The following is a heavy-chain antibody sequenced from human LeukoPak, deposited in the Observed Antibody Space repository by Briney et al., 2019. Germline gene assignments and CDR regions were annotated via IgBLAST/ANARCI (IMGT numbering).Heavy chain of an antibody. CDR3: ARARHPNWFDP. Sequence: SETLSLTCTASGGSVSSGSYYWSWIRQPPGKGLEWIGYIYYSGNSNYNPYLKSRVTISVDTSKNQFSLKLSSVTAADTAVYYCARARHPNWFDPWGQGTLVTVSS. CDR2: IYYSGNS. V-gene: IGHV4-61*01. CDR1: GGSVSSGSYY. J-gene: IGHJ5*02.